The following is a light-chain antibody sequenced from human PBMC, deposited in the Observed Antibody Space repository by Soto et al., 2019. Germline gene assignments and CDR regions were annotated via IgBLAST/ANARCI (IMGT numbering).Light chain of an antibody. Sequence: EIVLTQSPATLSLSPGERATLSCRASQSVRTYLAWYQQRPGQAPRLLIHDASYRATGIPARFSGSGSGTDFTLTISSLEPEDFAVYYCQQRSNWPRGITFGQGTRLEIK. CDR2: DAS. V-gene: IGKV3-11*01. CDR3: QQRSNWPRGIT. CDR1: QSVRTY. J-gene: IGKJ5*01.